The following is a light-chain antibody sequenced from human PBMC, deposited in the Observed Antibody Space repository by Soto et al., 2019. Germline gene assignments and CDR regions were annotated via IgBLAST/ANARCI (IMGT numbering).Light chain of an antibody. CDR2: GAS. V-gene: IGKV3-20*01. J-gene: IGKJ4*01. Sequence: EIVLTQSPGTLSLSPGERATLSCRASQSVSSNFLAWYQQKPGQAARLLMYGASSRATGIPDRFSGSGSGTDFTLTITRLEPEEFAVYFCQQYGTSPVTFGGGTKVEIK. CDR1: QSVSSNF. CDR3: QQYGTSPVT.